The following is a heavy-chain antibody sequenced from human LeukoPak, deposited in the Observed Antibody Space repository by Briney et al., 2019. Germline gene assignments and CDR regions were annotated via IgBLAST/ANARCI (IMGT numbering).Heavy chain of an antibody. CDR1: GSTFSNAW. J-gene: IGHJ5*02. V-gene: IGHV3-15*01. Sequence: GGSLRLSCAASGSTFSNAWMSWVRQAPGEGLEWVGRIKSKTDGGTTDYAAPVKGRFTISRDDSKNTLYLQMNSLKTEDTAVYYCTTDISIVVVPAAPWGQGTLVTVSS. CDR3: TTDISIVVVPAAP. D-gene: IGHD2-2*01. CDR2: IKSKTDGGTT.